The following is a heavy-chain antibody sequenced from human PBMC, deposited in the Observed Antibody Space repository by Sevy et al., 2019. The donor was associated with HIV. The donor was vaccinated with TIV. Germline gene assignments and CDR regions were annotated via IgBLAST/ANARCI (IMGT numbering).Heavy chain of an antibody. CDR2: TFIAGRA. V-gene: IGHV3-66*02. CDR3: ARETKAVAFSWYFHYMDF. J-gene: IGHJ6*03. D-gene: IGHD6-19*01. CDR1: GFTVNTNY. Sequence: GGSLRLSCAASGFTVNTNYMTWVRQSPGKGLEWVSLTFIAGRAYYADSVKGRFTISSDNSRNTVYLQMNSLRLEDTGVYCCARETKAVAFSWYFHYMDFWGKGTTVTVSS.